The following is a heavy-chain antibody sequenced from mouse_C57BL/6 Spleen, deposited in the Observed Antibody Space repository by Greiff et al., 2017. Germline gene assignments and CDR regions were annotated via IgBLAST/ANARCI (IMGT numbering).Heavy chain of an antibody. CDR2: IDPNSGGT. Sequence: VQLQQSGAELVKPGASVKLSCKASGYTFTSYWMHWVKQRPGRGLEWIGRIDPNSGGTKYNEKFKSKATLTVDKPSSTAYMQLSSLTSEDSAVYYCASAVVATDYYAMDYWGQGTSVTASS. D-gene: IGHD1-1*01. V-gene: IGHV1-72*01. CDR1: GYTFTSYW. J-gene: IGHJ4*01. CDR3: ASAVVATDYYAMDY.